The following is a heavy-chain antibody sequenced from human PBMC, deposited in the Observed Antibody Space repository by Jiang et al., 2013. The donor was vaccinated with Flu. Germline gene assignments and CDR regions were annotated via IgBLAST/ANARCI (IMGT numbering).Heavy chain of an antibody. Sequence: CKASGYTFTGYYMHWVRQAPGQGLSGWDGSTLTNGGTNYAQKFQDWVTMTRDTSISTAYMELSRLRSDDTAVYYCARGEYYYYMDVWGKGTTVTVSS. J-gene: IGHJ6*03. CDR3: ARGEYYYYMDV. CDR1: GYTFTGYY. CDR2: STLTNGGT. V-gene: IGHV1-2*04.